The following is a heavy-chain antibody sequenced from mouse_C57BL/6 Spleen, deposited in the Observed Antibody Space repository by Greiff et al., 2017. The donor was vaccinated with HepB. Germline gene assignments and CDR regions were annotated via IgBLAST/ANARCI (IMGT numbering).Heavy chain of an antibody. J-gene: IGHJ1*03. D-gene: IGHD1-1*01. CDR1: GYTFTDYY. Sequence: QVHVKQSGAELVRPGASVKLSCKASGYTFTDYYINWVKQRPGQGLEWIARIYPGSGNTYYNEKFKGKATLTAEKSSSTAYMQLSSLTSEDSAVYFCARSFITTVVAPVVLNRYFDVWGTGTTVTVSS. CDR2: IYPGSGNT. V-gene: IGHV1-76*01. CDR3: ARSFITTVVAPVVLNRYFDV.